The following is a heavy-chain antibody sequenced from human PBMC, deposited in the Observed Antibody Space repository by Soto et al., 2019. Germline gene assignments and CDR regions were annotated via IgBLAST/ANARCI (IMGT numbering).Heavy chain of an antibody. CDR2: IDYTGGTT. Sequence: GGSLRLSCAASGFTFSILAMGWVRQAPGKGLEWVSVIDYTGGTTYYTDSVKGRFIISRDNSKKMLYLQMNSLRAEDTAVYYCAKDASRTSGWYYFDYWGQGALVTVSS. CDR1: GFTFSILA. V-gene: IGHV3-23*01. CDR3: AKDASRTSGWYYFDY. D-gene: IGHD6-19*01. J-gene: IGHJ4*02.